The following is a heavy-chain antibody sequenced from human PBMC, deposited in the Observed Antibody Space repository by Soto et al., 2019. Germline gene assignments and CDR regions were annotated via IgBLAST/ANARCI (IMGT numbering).Heavy chain of an antibody. CDR2: IYHGGNT. J-gene: IGHJ4*02. CDR1: SGSISSNNW. Sequence: QVQLQESGPGLVKPSGTLSLTCAVSSGSISSNNWWAWVRQPPGKGLEWIGEIYHGGNTNYNPSLKSRVTISVDKSKHQFSLKVSAVTAAVTAVYYCASAYNRGAFDSWGQGTLVTVSS. V-gene: IGHV4-4*02. D-gene: IGHD1-1*01. CDR3: ASAYNRGAFDS.